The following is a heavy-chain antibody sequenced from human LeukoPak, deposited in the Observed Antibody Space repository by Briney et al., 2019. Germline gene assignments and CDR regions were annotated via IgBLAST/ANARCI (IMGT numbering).Heavy chain of an antibody. CDR1: GFTFSSYW. V-gene: IGHV3-74*01. CDR3: ARRALGFYYYYMDV. J-gene: IGHJ6*03. CDR2: IKSDGSNT. Sequence: GGSLRLSCAASGFTFSSYWMHWVRQAPGKGLVWVSRIKSDGSNTNYADSVKGRFTISRDNAKNTLHLQMNSLRAEDTAVYYCARRALGFYYYYMDVWGKGTTVTISS. D-gene: IGHD6-25*01.